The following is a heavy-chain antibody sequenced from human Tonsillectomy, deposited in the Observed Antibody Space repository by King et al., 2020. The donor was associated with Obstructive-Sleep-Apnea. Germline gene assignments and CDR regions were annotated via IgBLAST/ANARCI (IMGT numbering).Heavy chain of an antibody. D-gene: IGHD2-2*01. CDR3: ARDCIVVVTTPMSSKEGYFYSYGMDV. CDR2: IYSGGST. J-gene: IGHJ6*02. CDR1: GFTVSSNY. Sequence: VQLVESGGGLVQPGESLRLSCAVSGFTVSSNYMRWVRQAPGKGLEWVSVIYSGGSTYYADSVKGRFTISRDNSKNTLYLHMNSLRAEDTAVYYCARDCIVVVTTPMSSKEGYFYSYGMDVWGQGTTVTVSS. V-gene: IGHV3-66*01.